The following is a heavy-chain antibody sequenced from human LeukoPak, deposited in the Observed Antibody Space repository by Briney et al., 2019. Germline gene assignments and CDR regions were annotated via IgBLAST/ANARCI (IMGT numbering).Heavy chain of an antibody. CDR3: ARDGYSGSYFDAFDI. CDR2: INWNGGST. D-gene: IGHD1-26*01. J-gene: IGHJ3*02. Sequence: PGGPLRLSCAASGFTFDDYGMSWVRQAPGKGLEWVSGINWNGGSTGYADSVKGRFTISRDNAKNSLYLQMNSLRAEDTALYHCARDGYSGSYFDAFDIWGQGTMVTVSS. V-gene: IGHV3-20*01. CDR1: GFTFDDYG.